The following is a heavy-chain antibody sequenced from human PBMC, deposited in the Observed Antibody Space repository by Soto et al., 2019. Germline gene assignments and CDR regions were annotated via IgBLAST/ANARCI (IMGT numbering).Heavy chain of an antibody. V-gene: IGHV1-69*13. CDR3: ARNSYGFYYYYGMDV. CDR2: IIPIFGTA. Sequence: GASVKVSWKASGGTFSSYAISWVRQAPGQGLEWMGGIIPIFGTANYAQKFQGRVTITADESTSTAYMELSSLRSEDTAVYYCARNSYGFYYYYGMDVWGQGTTVTVSS. D-gene: IGHD5-18*01. J-gene: IGHJ6*02. CDR1: GGTFSSYA.